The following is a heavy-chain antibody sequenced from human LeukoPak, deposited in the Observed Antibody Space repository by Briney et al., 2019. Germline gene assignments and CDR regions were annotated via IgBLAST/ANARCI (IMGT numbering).Heavy chain of an antibody. CDR3: AKNNDIIAVSGRPDY. CDR2: FTGSGDNT. V-gene: IGHV3-23*01. CDR1: GFTFSGYG. D-gene: IGHD6-13*01. Sequence: GGSLRLSCVASGFTFSGYGMTWVRQAPGKGLEWVSSFTGSGDNTYYADSVKGRFTISRDNSRKTLYLQMNSLTVGDTAVYYCAKNNDIIAVSGRPDYWGQGTLVAVSS. J-gene: IGHJ4*02.